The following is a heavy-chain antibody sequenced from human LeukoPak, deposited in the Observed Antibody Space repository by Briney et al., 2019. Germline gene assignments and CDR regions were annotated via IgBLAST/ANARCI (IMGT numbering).Heavy chain of an antibody. CDR3: SRTLFGVVNY. CDR2: INSDGSIT. D-gene: IGHD3-3*01. V-gene: IGHV3-74*01. Sequence: GGSLRLSCVASGFTFSNYWMHWVRQAPGKGLVWVSRINSDGSITNYADSVKGRFTIPRDSAKNTLYLQMTSLRAEDTAVYYCSRTLFGVVNYWGQGTLVIVSS. J-gene: IGHJ4*02. CDR1: GFTFSNYW.